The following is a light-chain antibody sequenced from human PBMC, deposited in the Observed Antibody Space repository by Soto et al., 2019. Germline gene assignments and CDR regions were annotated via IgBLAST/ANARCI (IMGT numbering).Light chain of an antibody. CDR1: SSDVGAYNY. CDR2: EVS. CDR3: TSYTSSSTWV. J-gene: IGLJ3*02. V-gene: IGLV2-14*01. Sequence: QSALTQPASVSGSPGQSITISCTGPSSDVGAYNYVSWYQQHPGKAPKLMIYEVSTRPSGVSNRFSGSKSGNTASLTISGLQAEDEADYYCTSYTSSSTWVFGGGTKLTVL.